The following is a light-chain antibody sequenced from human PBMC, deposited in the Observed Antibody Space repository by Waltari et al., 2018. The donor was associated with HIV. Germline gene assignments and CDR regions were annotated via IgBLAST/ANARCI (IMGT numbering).Light chain of an antibody. J-gene: IGLJ2*01. V-gene: IGLV1-40*01. Sequence: QSVLALPSSVSGAPGQRVIISCTGNSSNIGANYDLHSYQQVPGTAPKLLIYANTNRPSGVPDRFSGSKSGTSASLAITGLRPEDEADYYCQSYDSSLSGSEVFGGGTKLIVL. CDR2: ANT. CDR3: QSYDSSLSGSEV. CDR1: SSNIGANYD.